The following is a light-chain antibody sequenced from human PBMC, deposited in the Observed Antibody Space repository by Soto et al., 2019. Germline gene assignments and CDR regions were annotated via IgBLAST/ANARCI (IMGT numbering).Light chain of an antibody. J-gene: IGKJ1*01. CDR1: QSVSSY. CDR2: DAS. V-gene: IGKV3-11*01. Sequence: EIVLTQSPATLSLSPGERATLSCRASQSVSSYLSWYQQKTGQAPRLLIYDASNRATGIPARFSGSGSGTDFTLTISSLEPEDFAVYYCQQRSNWPWTVGQGTKVEIK. CDR3: QQRSNWPWT.